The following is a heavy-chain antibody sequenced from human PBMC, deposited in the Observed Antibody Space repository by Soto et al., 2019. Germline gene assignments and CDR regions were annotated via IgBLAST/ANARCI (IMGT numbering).Heavy chain of an antibody. Sequence: GGSLRLSCAASGFSFSSYWMSWVRQAPGKGLEWVANIRQDVSEKNYVDSVKGRFTISRDNAKNSLYLQLNSLRAEDTALYYCARGITLDFWGQGALVTVS. J-gene: IGHJ4*02. CDR3: ARGITLDF. CDR1: GFSFSSYW. D-gene: IGHD1-20*01. V-gene: IGHV3-7*04. CDR2: IRQDVSEK.